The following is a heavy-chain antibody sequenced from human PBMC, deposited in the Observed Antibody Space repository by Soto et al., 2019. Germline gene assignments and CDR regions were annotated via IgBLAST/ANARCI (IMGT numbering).Heavy chain of an antibody. Sequence: VQLVESGGGVVHPGSSLRLSCAASGLTFNSYAMHWVRQAPGKGLEWVALISYDGSNKFYRDSVKGRFTISRDNSKTAVYLQMNSLRPEDTALYYCATDGDENWILEDGSYYYGMAVWGRGTTVIVSS. V-gene: IGHV3-30*03. CDR2: ISYDGSNK. CDR3: ATDGDENWILEDGSYYYGMAV. J-gene: IGHJ6*02. CDR1: GLTFNSYA. D-gene: IGHD3-10*01.